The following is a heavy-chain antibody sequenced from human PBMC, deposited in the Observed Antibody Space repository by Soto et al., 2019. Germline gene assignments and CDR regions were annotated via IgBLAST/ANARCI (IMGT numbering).Heavy chain of an antibody. CDR3: ASSYGSGHRAFDY. D-gene: IGHD3-10*01. J-gene: IGHJ4*02. V-gene: IGHV1-69*02. CDR1: GDTFNFYS. Sequence: QVQLVQSGAEVKRPGSSVKVSCKASGDTFNFYSINWVRQAPGLGLEWMGRVNPIVSMSNYAQKFQGRVTMTADKSTGTAYMELSSLRSEDTAIYYCASSYGSGHRAFDYWGQGALVTVSS. CDR2: VNPIVSMS.